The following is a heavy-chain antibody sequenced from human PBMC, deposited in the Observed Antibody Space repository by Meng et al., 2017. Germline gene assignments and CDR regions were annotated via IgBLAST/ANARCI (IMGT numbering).Heavy chain of an antibody. V-gene: IGHV3-7*01. CDR1: GFTFSKYW. J-gene: IGHJ4*02. Sequence: GGSLRLSCAASGFTFSKYWMSWVRQAPGKGLEWVATIKQDGSDKYYVDSVKGRFTISRDNAKNSLYLQMNSLRAEDTAVYYCASVDCWGQGTLVTVSS. CDR3: ASVDC. CDR2: IKQDGSDK.